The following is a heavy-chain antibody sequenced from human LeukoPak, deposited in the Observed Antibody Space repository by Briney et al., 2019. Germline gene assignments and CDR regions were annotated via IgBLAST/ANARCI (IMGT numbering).Heavy chain of an antibody. J-gene: IGHJ4*02. CDR2: IIPILGIA. Sequence: SVKVSCKASGYTFTAYYMHWVRQAPGQGLEWMGRIIPILGIANYAQKFQGRVTITADKSTSTAYMELSSLRSEDTAVYYCARDNTVYCGGDCYSDYWGQGTLVTVSS. D-gene: IGHD2-21*02. CDR1: GYTFTAYY. V-gene: IGHV1-69*04. CDR3: ARDNTVYCGGDCYSDY.